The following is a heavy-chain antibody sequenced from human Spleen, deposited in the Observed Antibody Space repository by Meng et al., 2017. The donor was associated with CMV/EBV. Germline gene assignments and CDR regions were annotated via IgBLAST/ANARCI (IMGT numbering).Heavy chain of an antibody. V-gene: IGHV4-34*01. J-gene: IGHJ4*02. Sequence: CAVYGGSFSGYYWSWIRQPPGKGLEWIGEINHSGSTNYNPSLKSRVTISVDTSKNQFSLKLSSVTAADTAVYYCARGPPHPYYFDYWGQGTLVTVSS. CDR1: GGSFSGYY. CDR2: INHSGST. CDR3: ARGPPHPYYFDY.